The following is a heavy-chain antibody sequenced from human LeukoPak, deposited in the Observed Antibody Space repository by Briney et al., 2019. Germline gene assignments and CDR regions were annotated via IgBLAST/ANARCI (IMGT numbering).Heavy chain of an antibody. CDR1: GGSISSYY. CDR3: ARRRLWFGDLKAHDAFDI. D-gene: IGHD3-10*01. J-gene: IGHJ3*02. V-gene: IGHV4-59*08. Sequence: PSETLSLTCTVSGGSISSYYWRWIRQPPGKGLEWIGYIYYSGSTNYNPSLKSRVTISVDTSKNQFSLKLSSVTAADTAVYYCARRRLWFGDLKAHDAFDIWGQGTMVTVSS. CDR2: IYYSGST.